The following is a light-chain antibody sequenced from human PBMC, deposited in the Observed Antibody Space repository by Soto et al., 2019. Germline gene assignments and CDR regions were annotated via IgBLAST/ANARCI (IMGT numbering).Light chain of an antibody. V-gene: IGLV2-14*03. CDR3: SSYTSSAPFYV. J-gene: IGLJ1*01. Sequence: QFALTQPASVSGSPGQSITISCTGASTDVDGYDYVSWYQQHPGQAPKLMIYDVNNRPSGVSYRFSGSKSGDTASLTISGLQAEDDADYYCSSYTSSAPFYVFGTGTKLTVL. CDR1: STDVDGYDY. CDR2: DVN.